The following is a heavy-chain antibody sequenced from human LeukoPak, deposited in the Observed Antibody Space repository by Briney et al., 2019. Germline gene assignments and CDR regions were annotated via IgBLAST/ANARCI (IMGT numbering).Heavy chain of an antibody. CDR1: GGSISSSSYY. CDR3: ASMYSSSAGDYFDY. D-gene: IGHD6-6*01. Sequence: SETLSLTCTVSGGSISSSSYYWGWIRQPPGKGLEWIGSIYYSGGTYYNPSLKSRVTISVDTSKNQFSLKLSSVTAADTAVYYCASMYSSSAGDYFDYWGQGTLVTVSS. V-gene: IGHV4-39*01. J-gene: IGHJ4*02. CDR2: IYYSGGT.